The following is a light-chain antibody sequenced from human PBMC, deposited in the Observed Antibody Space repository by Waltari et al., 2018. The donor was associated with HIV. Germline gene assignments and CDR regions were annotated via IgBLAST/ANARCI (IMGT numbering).Light chain of an antibody. CDR1: SSDVGDYNH. CDR3: SSYTTSNSHVV. Sequence: QSALTKPASVPGSLGQSITIPCTGASSDVGDYNHVSWYQQHPGKAPKVMIFEVSNRPSGVSDRFSGSKSGNTASLTISGVQPEDEADYYCSSYTTSNSHVVFGGGTKVTVL. J-gene: IGLJ2*01. V-gene: IGLV2-14*01. CDR2: EVS.